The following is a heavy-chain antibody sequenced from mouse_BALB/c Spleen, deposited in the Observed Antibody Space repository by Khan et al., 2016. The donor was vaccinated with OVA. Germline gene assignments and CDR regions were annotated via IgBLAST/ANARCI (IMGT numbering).Heavy chain of an antibody. V-gene: IGHV1S56*01. CDR2: IYPGDGST. CDR3: AREGLRGVAMDY. D-gene: IGHD2-4*01. Sequence: QVQLQQSGPELVKPGASVKISCKASGYTFTAYDINWVKQRPGQGLEWIGWIYPGDGSTQYNEDFKGKATLTADRSSNTAYMQLSSLTSENSAVYFDAREGLRGVAMDYWGQGTSVSVSS. J-gene: IGHJ4*01. CDR1: GYTFTAYD.